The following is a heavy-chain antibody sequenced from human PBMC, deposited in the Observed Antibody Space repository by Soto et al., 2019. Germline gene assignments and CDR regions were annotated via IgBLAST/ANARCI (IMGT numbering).Heavy chain of an antibody. D-gene: IGHD3-10*01. CDR2: ITNTGGST. Sequence: PGGSLRLSCAASGFAFSTHAMNWVRQAPGKGLAWVSSITNTGGSTYYADSVKGRFTISRDNSKNTVYLQMNSLRAEDTAVYYCAKAGYGSGSYYTLSFDYWGQGSLVTVSS. CDR3: AKAGYGSGSYYTLSFDY. V-gene: IGHV3-23*01. J-gene: IGHJ4*02. CDR1: GFAFSTHA.